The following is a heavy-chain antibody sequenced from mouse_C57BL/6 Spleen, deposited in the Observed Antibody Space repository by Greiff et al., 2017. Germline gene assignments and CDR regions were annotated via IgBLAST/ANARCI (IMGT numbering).Heavy chain of an antibody. D-gene: IGHD1-1*01. Sequence: VKLMESGAELARPGASVKLSCKASGYTFTSYGISWVKQRTGQGLEWIGEIYPRSGNTYYNEKFKGKATLTADKSSSTAYMELRSLTSEDSAVYFCARSRGYYGSFAYWGQGTLVTVSA. CDR2: IYPRSGNT. CDR1: GYTFTSYG. J-gene: IGHJ3*01. CDR3: ARSRGYYGSFAY. V-gene: IGHV1-81*01.